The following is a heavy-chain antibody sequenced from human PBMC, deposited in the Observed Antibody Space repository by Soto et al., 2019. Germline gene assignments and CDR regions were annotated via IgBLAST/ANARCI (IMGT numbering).Heavy chain of an antibody. V-gene: IGHV3-30*03. D-gene: IGHD6-13*01. Sequence: PGGSLRLSCAASGFTFSSFGMHWVRQAPGKGLEWVATISYDGRNECYGDSVKGRFTISRDNSKNTLYLQMNSLRSEDTAVYYCTISGGYSSSHHWFDPWGQGTLVTVSS. CDR2: ISYDGRNE. CDR3: TISGGYSSSHHWFDP. CDR1: GFTFSSFG. J-gene: IGHJ5*02.